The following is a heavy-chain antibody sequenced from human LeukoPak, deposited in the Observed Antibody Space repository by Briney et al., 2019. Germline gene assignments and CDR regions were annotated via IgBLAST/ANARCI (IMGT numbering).Heavy chain of an antibody. J-gene: IGHJ4*02. D-gene: IGHD1-26*01. CDR1: GFTFSSYS. CDR2: ISSSSSTI. CDR3: ARDLWELPGEFDY. Sequence: GGSLRLSCAASGFTFSSYSMNWVRQAPGKGLEWVSYISSSSSTIYYADSVKGRFTTSRDNAKNSLYLQMNSLRAEDTAVYYCARDLWELPGEFDYWGQGTLVTVSS. V-gene: IGHV3-48*01.